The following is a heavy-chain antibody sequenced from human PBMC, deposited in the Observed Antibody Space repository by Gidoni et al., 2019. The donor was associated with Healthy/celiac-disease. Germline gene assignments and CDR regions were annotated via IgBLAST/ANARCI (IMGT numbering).Heavy chain of an antibody. D-gene: IGHD2-2*01. CDR3: AKDRLGTQLNGFDY. V-gene: IGHV3-9*01. J-gene: IGHJ4*02. CDR1: GFTFADYA. Sequence: EVQLVESGGGLVQPGRSLRLSCAASGFTFADYAMHWVRQAPGKGLEWVSGISWNSGSIGYADSVKGRFTISRDNAKNPLYLQMNSLRAEDTALYYCAKDRLGTQLNGFDYWGQGTLVTVSS. CDR2: ISWNSGSI.